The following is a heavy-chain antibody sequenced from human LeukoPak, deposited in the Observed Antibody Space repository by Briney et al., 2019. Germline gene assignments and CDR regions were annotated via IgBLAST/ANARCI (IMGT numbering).Heavy chain of an antibody. J-gene: IGHJ4*02. V-gene: IGHV3-74*01. CDR1: GLTFSSHW. CDR3: ARVSEDSSGYYYFDY. D-gene: IGHD3-22*01. Sequence: GGSLRLSCAASGLTFSSHWMHWVRQAPGKGLVWVSRIHNDGSSTNYADSVKGRFTISRDNAKNTLYLQMNSLRAEDTAVYYCARVSEDSSGYYYFDYWGQGTLVTVSS. CDR2: IHNDGSST.